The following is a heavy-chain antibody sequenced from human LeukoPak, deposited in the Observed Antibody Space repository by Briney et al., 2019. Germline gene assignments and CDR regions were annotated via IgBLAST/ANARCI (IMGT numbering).Heavy chain of an antibody. Sequence: GASVKVSCKASGYTFTSYGISWVRQAPGQGLEWMGWISAYNGNTNYAQKFQGRVTITADKSTSTAYMELSSLRSEDTAVYYCAPWGVGAIKGYWGQGTLVTV. CDR2: ISAYNGNT. V-gene: IGHV1-18*01. CDR3: APWGVGAIKGY. CDR1: GYTFTSYG. D-gene: IGHD1-26*01. J-gene: IGHJ4*02.